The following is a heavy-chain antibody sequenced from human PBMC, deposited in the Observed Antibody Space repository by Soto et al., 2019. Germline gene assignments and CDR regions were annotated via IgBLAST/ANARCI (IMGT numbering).Heavy chain of an antibody. CDR2: ISAYNGNT. D-gene: IGHD3-22*01. Sequence: SVKVSCKASGYTFTSYGISWVRQAPGQGLEWMGWISAYNGNTNYAQKLQGRVTMTTDTSTSTAYMELRSLRSDDTAVYYCAREVSSGYYRRAALDIWGQGTMVTVSS. V-gene: IGHV1-18*01. CDR3: AREVSSGYYRRAALDI. J-gene: IGHJ3*02. CDR1: GYTFTSYG.